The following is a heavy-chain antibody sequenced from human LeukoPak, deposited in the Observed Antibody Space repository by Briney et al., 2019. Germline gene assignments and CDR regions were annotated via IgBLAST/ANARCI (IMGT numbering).Heavy chain of an antibody. CDR2: IYTSGST. J-gene: IGHJ3*02. CDR1: GGSISSYH. Sequence: SETLSLTCTVSGGSISSYHWSWIRQPAGKGLEWIGRIYTSGSTNYNPSLKSRATMSVDTSKNQFSLKLSSVTAADTAVYYCAREAWWRAFDIWGQGTMVTVSS. D-gene: IGHD2-15*01. V-gene: IGHV4-4*07. CDR3: AREAWWRAFDI.